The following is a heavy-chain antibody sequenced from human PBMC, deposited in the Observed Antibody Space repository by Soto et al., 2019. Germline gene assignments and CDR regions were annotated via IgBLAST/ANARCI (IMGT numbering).Heavy chain of an antibody. Sequence: ASVKVSCKASGYTFTSYDINWVRQATGQGLEWMGWMNPNSGNTGYAQKFQGRVTMTRNTSISTAYMELSSLRSEDTAVYYCAKGGDIVVVPAAMRYYYYYMEVWGKGTTVTVSS. CDR3: AKGGDIVVVPAAMRYYYYYMEV. V-gene: IGHV1-8*01. D-gene: IGHD2-2*01. J-gene: IGHJ6*03. CDR2: MNPNSGNT. CDR1: GYTFTSYD.